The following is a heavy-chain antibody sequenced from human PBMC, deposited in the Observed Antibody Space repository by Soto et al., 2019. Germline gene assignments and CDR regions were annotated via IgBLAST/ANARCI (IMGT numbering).Heavy chain of an antibody. Sequence: EVRLLESGGGMAQPGGSLRLSCAASGFSFSSYAMTWVRQAPGKGLEWVSTIRGSAGTTYYADSVQGRFTTSRDNSKNTLYLQMESLRADDTAVYYCAKVLRFLGFDHYYYGMDVWGQGTTVTVSS. V-gene: IGHV3-23*01. CDR1: GFSFSSYA. D-gene: IGHD3-3*01. CDR3: AKVLRFLGFDHYYYGMDV. J-gene: IGHJ6*02. CDR2: IRGSAGTT.